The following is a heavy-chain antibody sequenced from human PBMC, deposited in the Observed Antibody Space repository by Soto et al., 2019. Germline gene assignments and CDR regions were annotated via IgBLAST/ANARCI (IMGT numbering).Heavy chain of an antibody. CDR1: AGSITNYY. D-gene: IGHD2-15*01. J-gene: IGHJ6*02. Sequence: SETLSLTCTVSAGSITNYYWNWIRQPPEKGLEWIGSIFYTGSTTYNPSLKSRVTISVDTSKNQFSLKLPSVSSALTLYLQMNSLRAEDTAVYYCAREVWVVAATDYYGMDVWGQGTTVTVSS. CDR3: NSLRAEDTAVYYCAREVWVVAATDYYGMDV. CDR2: IFYTGST. V-gene: IGHV4-59*01.